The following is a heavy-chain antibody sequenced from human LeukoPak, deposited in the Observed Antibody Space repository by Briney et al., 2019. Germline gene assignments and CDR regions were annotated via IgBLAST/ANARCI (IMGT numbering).Heavy chain of an antibody. J-gene: IGHJ4*02. V-gene: IGHV3-23*01. CDR1: GFTFSSYS. CDR2: ISGSGGST. CDR3: AKPLLTGYSPFDY. Sequence: HPGGSLRLSCAASGFTFSSYSMNWVRQAPGKGLEWVSAISGSGGSTYYADSVKGRFTISRDNSKNTLYLQMNSLRAEDTAVYYCAKPLLTGYSPFDYWGQGTLVTVSS. D-gene: IGHD3-9*01.